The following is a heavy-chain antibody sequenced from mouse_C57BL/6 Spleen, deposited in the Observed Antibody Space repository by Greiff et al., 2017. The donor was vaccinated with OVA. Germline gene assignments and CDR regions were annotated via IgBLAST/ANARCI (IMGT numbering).Heavy chain of an antibody. CDR2: IYPGDGDT. Sequence: VHLVESGPELVKPGASVKISCKASGYAFSSSWMNWVKQRPGKGLEWIGRIYPGDGDTNYNGKFKGKATLTADKSSSTAYMQLSSLTSEDSAVYFCARGDYYGFFDYWGQGTTLTVSS. CDR3: ARGDYYGFFDY. V-gene: IGHV1-82*01. J-gene: IGHJ2*01. CDR1: GYAFSSSW. D-gene: IGHD1-1*01.